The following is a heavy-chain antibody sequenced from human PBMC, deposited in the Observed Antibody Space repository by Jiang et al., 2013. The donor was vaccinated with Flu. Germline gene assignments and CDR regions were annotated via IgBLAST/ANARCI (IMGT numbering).Heavy chain of an antibody. Sequence: GLVQPGGSLRLSCAASGFTFSTYVMTWVRQAPGKGLEWVSAIGGSGSDTYFLDSVKGRFTIPRDNSANTLYLQMHSLRAEDTAVYYCAKYCGASSCYGGFDCWGQGTLVSVSS. CDR3: AKYCGASSCYGGFDC. CDR2: IGGSGSDT. D-gene: IGHD2-15*01. V-gene: IGHV3-23*01. CDR1: GFTFSTYV. J-gene: IGHJ4*02.